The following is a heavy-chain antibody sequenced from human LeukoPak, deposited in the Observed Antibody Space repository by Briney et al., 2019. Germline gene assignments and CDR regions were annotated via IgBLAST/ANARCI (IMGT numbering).Heavy chain of an antibody. V-gene: IGHV3-30*02. CDR2: IRYDGSNK. CDR1: GFTFSSYG. J-gene: IGHJ4*02. Sequence: PGGSLRLSCAASGFTFSSYGMHWVRQAPGKGLEWVAFIRYDGSNKYYADSVKGRFTISRDNSKNTLYLQMNGLRAEDTAVYYCAKDLLAMIVVVIPYYFDYWGQGTLVTVSS. D-gene: IGHD3-22*01. CDR3: AKDLLAMIVVVIPYYFDY.